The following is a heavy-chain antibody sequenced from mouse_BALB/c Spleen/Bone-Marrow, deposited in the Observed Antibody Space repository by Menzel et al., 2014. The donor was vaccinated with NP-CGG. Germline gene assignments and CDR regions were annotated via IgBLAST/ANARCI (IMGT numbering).Heavy chain of an antibody. D-gene: IGHD4-1*01. CDR2: INPGSGGT. J-gene: IGHJ3*01. V-gene: IGHV1-54*01. CDR3: ARELGVFAY. Sequence: QVTLKECGAELVRPGTSVKVSCKASGYAFXNYLIEWVKQRPGQGLKWIGVINPGSGGTNYNEKFKGKATLTADKSSSTAYMQLSSLTSDDSAVYFCARELGVFAYWGQGTLVTVSA. CDR1: GYAFXNYL.